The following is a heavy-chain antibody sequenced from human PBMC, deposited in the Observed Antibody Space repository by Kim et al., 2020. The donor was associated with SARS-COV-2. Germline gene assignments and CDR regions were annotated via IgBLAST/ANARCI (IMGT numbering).Heavy chain of an antibody. V-gene: IGHV4-31*02. D-gene: IGHD2-21*01. Sequence: PSHRSRITISVDTSKNQLSLKLSSVTAADTAVYYCARVIGGGGQGVNRFDPWGQGTLVTVSS. J-gene: IGHJ5*02. CDR3: ARVIGGGGQGVNRFDP.